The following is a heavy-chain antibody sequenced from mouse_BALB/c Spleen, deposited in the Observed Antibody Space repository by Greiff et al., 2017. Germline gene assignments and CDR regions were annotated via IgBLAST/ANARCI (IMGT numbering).Heavy chain of an antibody. CDR2: SRNKANDYTT. J-gene: IGHJ2*01. CDR1: GFTFRDFY. D-gene: IGHD2-10*01. CDR3: ARNTYYGNSYYFDY. Sequence: DVKLVEFGGGLVQPGGSLRLSCATSGFTFRDFYMEWVRQPPGKRLEWIAASRNKANDYTTEYSASVKGRFIVSRDTSQSILYLQMNALRAEDTAIYYCARNTYYGNSYYFDYWGQGTTLTVSS. V-gene: IGHV7-1*02.